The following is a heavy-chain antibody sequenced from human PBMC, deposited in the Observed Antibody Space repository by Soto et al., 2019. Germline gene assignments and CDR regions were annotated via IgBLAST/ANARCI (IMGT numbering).Heavy chain of an antibody. V-gene: IGHV1-46*01. CDR2: INPSGGST. D-gene: IGHD1-26*01. J-gene: IGHJ6*02. Sequence: ASVKVSCKASGYTFTSYYMHWVRQAPGQGLEWMGIINPSGGSTSYAQKFQGRVTMTRDTSTSTVYMELSSLRSEDTAVYYCARGGALLRVGYYYYGMDVWGQGTTVTVSS. CDR1: GYTFTSYY. CDR3: ARGGALLRVGYYYYGMDV.